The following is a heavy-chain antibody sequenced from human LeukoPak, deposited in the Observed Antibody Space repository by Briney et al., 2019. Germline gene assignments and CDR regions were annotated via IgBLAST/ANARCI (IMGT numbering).Heavy chain of an antibody. Sequence: PGGSLRLSCAASGFTFSNAWMGWVRQAPGKGLEWVGRIKSKTDGGTTDYAAPVKGRFTISRDDSKNTLYLQMNSLRAEDTAVYYCAKTGVTTWFSWFDPWGQGTLVTVSS. J-gene: IGHJ5*02. D-gene: IGHD4-11*01. CDR3: AKTGVTTWFSWFDP. CDR2: IKSKTDGGTT. CDR1: GFTFSNAW. V-gene: IGHV3-15*01.